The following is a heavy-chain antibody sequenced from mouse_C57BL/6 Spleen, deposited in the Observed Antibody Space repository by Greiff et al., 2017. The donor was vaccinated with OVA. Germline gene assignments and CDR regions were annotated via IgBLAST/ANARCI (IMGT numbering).Heavy chain of an antibody. CDR1: GFSFNTYA. CDR3: VSRYYGSSHWYFDV. V-gene: IGHV10-1*01. D-gene: IGHD1-1*01. Sequence: EVQLVESGGGLVQPKGSLKLSCAASGFSFNTYAMNWVRQAPGKGLEWVARIRSKSNNYATYYADSVKDRFTISRDDSESMLYLQMNNLKTEDTAMYYCVSRYYGSSHWYFDVWGTGTTVTVSS. J-gene: IGHJ1*03. CDR2: IRSKSNNYAT.